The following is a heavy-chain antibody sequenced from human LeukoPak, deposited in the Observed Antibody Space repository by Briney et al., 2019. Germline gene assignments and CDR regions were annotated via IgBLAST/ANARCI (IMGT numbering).Heavy chain of an antibody. Sequence: GASVKVSCKTSGYNFTDFYLHWVRQAPGQGLEWMGWISPTNGATSYGRRFQGRVNMTRDTSPSTSYMELSSLGSDDTAVYYCARSLSVTRGLITTMLGYWGQGTLVTVSS. J-gene: IGHJ4*02. D-gene: IGHD3-10*01. CDR1: GYNFTDFY. CDR3: ARSLSVTRGLITTMLGY. V-gene: IGHV1-2*02. CDR2: ISPTNGAT.